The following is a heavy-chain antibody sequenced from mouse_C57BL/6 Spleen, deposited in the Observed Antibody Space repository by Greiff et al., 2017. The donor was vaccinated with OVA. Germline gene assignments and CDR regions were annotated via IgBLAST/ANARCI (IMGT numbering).Heavy chain of an antibody. Sequence: VQLQQSGAELVRPGASVTLSCKASGYTFTDYEMHWVKQTPVHGLEWIGAIDPETGGTAYNQKFKGKAILTADKSSSTAYMELRSLTSEDSAVYYCTRDDYDERFAYWGQGTLVTVSA. J-gene: IGHJ3*01. CDR2: IDPETGGT. D-gene: IGHD2-4*01. V-gene: IGHV1-15*01. CDR1: GYTFTDYE. CDR3: TRDDYDERFAY.